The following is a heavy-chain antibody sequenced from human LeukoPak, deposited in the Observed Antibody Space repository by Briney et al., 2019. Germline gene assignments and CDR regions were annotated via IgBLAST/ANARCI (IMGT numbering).Heavy chain of an antibody. CDR3: ARAPSSSSWYGP. Sequence: PGGSLRLSCAASGFTFSDYYMSWIRQAPGKGLEWVSYISSRSSTIYYADSVKGRFTISRDNAKNSLYLQMNSLRAEDTAVYYCARAPSSSSWYGPWGQGTLVTVSS. CDR2: ISSRSSTI. J-gene: IGHJ5*02. V-gene: IGHV3-11*01. CDR1: GFTFSDYY. D-gene: IGHD6-13*01.